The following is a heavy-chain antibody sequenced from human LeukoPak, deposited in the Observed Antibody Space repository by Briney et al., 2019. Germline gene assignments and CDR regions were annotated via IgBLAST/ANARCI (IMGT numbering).Heavy chain of an antibody. CDR2: ISGSGDNT. J-gene: IGHJ4*02. CDR3: AKGRGTAVTSAANY. D-gene: IGHD4-17*01. Sequence: PGGSLRLSCAASGFTFSSYEMNWVRQAPGKGLEWVSSISGSGDNTYYADSVKDRFSISRDNSKTTVSLQMNSLRAEDTAVYYCAKGRGTAVTSAANYWGQGTLVTVSS. V-gene: IGHV3-23*01. CDR1: GFTFSSYE.